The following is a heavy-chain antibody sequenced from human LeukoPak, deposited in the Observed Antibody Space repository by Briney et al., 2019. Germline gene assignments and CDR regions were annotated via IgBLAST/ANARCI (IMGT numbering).Heavy chain of an antibody. CDR3: VISKGPGLAAY. D-gene: IGHD6-13*01. V-gene: IGHV3-7*01. Sequence: GGSLRLSCTASGFTFSSYWMSWVRQTPGKGLEWVANIKEDGSEKNYVDSVKGRFTISRDNAKNPLFLQMNSLRVEDTAVYYCVISKGPGLAAYWGQGTLVTVSS. CDR2: IKEDGSEK. J-gene: IGHJ4*02. CDR1: GFTFSSYW.